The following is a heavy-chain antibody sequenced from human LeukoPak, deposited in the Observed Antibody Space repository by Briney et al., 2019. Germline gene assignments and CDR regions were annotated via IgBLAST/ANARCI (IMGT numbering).Heavy chain of an antibody. D-gene: IGHD2-15*01. V-gene: IGHV3-7*01. CDR1: GFTFSSYW. CDR3: ARTYCSGGSCYSGFDY. CDR2: IKQDGSEE. Sequence: GGALRLCCAASGFTFSSYWMSWVRQAPGKGLEWVANIKQDGSEEYYVDSVKGRFTISRDNAKNSLYLQMNSLRAEDTAVYYCARTYCSGGSCYSGFDYWGQGTLVTVSS. J-gene: IGHJ4*02.